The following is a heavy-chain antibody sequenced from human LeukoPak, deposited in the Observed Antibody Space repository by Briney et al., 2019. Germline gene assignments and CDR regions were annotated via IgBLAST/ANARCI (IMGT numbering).Heavy chain of an antibody. CDR2: NYYSWNT. CDR1: GGPISSYY. CDR3: AREGYCSSTSCYGDAFDI. D-gene: IGHD2-2*01. V-gene: IGHV4-59*01. Sequence: SETLSLTFSVSGGPISSYYWSWIRQPPRKGLEGSGNNYYSWNTNYKPSLKSRVTISVDTSKNQFSLKLSSVTAADTAVYYCAREGYCSSTSCYGDAFDIWGQGTMVTVSS. J-gene: IGHJ3*02.